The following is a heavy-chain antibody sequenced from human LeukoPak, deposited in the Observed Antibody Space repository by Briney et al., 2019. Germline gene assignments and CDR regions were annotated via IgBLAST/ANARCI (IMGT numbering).Heavy chain of an antibody. CDR1: GFTFSGYE. Sequence: GGSLRLSFAASGFTFSGYEMIWVRQAPGKGLEWVSYISVGGGAMFYADSVKGRFTTSRDDPKNSLYLQMNSLRDDDTAIYYCARKTDRPGAVGRDRYFDLWGRGTLITVSS. CDR3: ARKTDRPGAVGRDRYFDL. J-gene: IGHJ2*01. CDR2: ISVGGGAM. V-gene: IGHV3-48*03. D-gene: IGHD6-13*01.